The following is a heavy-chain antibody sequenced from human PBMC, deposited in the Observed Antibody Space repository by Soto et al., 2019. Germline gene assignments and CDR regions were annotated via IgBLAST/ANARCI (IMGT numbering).Heavy chain of an antibody. Sequence: EVQLLESGGGLVQPGGSLRLSCAASGFTFNNYAMSWVRQAPGKGLEWVSAIIGNGGTTYYADSVKGRFTISRDNSKNTVYLQMNSLRAEDTAVYYCAKGVIWFVELSPRGQGTVVTVSS. CDR3: AKGVIWFVELSP. J-gene: IGHJ1*01. CDR1: GFTFNNYA. V-gene: IGHV3-23*01. D-gene: IGHD3-10*01. CDR2: IIGNGGTT.